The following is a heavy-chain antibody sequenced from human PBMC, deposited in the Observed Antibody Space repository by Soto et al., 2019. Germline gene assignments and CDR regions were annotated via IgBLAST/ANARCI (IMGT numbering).Heavy chain of an antibody. CDR3: ARKLEGVVTAIPNNWFDP. CDR1: GGSISSGGYY. CDR2: IYYSGST. D-gene: IGHD2-21*02. Sequence: QVQLQESGPGLVKPSQTLSLTCTVSGGSISSGGYYWSWIRQHPGKGLEWIGYIYYSGSTYYNPSLKGRVTISVDTSKNQFSLKLSSVTAADTAVYYCARKLEGVVTAIPNNWFDPWGQGTLVTVSS. J-gene: IGHJ5*02. V-gene: IGHV4-31*03.